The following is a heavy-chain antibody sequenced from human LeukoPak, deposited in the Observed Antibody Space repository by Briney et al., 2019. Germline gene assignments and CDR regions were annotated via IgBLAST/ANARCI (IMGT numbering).Heavy chain of an antibody. CDR2: LNTGNGNT. D-gene: IGHD3-10*01. CDR3: ASWAGTPVGDFSGPLDY. Sequence: GASVEVSCKASGYTFTRYPLHWVRQAPGKGFKWMGWLNTGNGNTKYSQKFQGRVTITRDTSASTAYMELSSLGSEDTAVYYCASWAGTPVGDFSGPLDYWGQGTLVTVSS. CDR1: GYTFTRYP. J-gene: IGHJ4*02. V-gene: IGHV1-3*04.